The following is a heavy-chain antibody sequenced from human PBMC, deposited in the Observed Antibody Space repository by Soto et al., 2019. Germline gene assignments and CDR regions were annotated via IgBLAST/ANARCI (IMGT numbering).Heavy chain of an antibody. J-gene: IGHJ6*02. Sequence: SETLSLTCAVYGGSFSGYYWGWIRQPPGKGLEWIGEINHSGSTNYNPSLKSRVTISVDTSKNQFSLKLSSVTAADTAVYYCARGRDYDFWSGYYPPADVWCQGTTVTVSS. CDR2: INHSGST. D-gene: IGHD3-3*01. CDR1: GGSFSGYY. CDR3: ARGRDYDFWSGYYPPADV. V-gene: IGHV4-34*01.